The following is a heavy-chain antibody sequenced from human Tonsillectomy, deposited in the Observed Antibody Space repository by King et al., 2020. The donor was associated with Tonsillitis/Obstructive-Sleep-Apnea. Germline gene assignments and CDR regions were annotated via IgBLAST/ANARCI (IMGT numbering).Heavy chain of an antibody. D-gene: IGHD1-14*01. V-gene: IGHV3-7*01. J-gene: IGHJ4*02. CDR1: GFTFSSYW. CDR3: ARARGRTSYYFDY. Sequence: VQLVESGGGLVQPGGSLRLSCAASGFTFSSYWMSWVRQAPGKGLEWVANIKQDGSEKYYVDSVKGRFTISRDNAKNSLYLQMNSLGAEDTAVYYCARARGRTSYYFDYWGQGTLVTVSS. CDR2: IKQDGSEK.